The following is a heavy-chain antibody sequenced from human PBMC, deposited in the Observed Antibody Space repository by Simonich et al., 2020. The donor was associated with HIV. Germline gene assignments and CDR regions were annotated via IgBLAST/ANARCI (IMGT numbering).Heavy chain of an antibody. CDR1: GFTFGDYA. Sequence: GGGFVQPGRSLRLSCTASGFTFGDYAMNWVRQAPGKGLEGVGFIRSKPYGGTTEYAASGKGRFSISRDDSKTIAYLQMNSLKTEDIAVYYCTRDHIAGEYYGSFDSWGQGTLVTVSS. V-gene: IGHV3-49*04. CDR2: IRSKPYGGTT. J-gene: IGHJ4*02. D-gene: IGHD3-10*01. CDR3: TRDHIAGEYYGSFDS.